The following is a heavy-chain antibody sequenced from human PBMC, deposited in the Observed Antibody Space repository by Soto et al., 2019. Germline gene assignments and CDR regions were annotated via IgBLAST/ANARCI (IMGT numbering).Heavy chain of an antibody. CDR1: GFTFSSYA. J-gene: IGHJ5*02. Sequence: PGGSLRLSCASRGFTFSSYAMSWVRQAPGKGLEWVSAFSGSGGSTYYADSVKGRFTISRDNSKDTLYLQMNSLRAEDTAVYYCAKEPPSPQAIVATTYRPGNWFEPWGQGTLVTVSS. CDR2: FSGSGGST. V-gene: IGHV3-23*01. D-gene: IGHD5-12*01. CDR3: AKEPPSPQAIVATTYRPGNWFEP.